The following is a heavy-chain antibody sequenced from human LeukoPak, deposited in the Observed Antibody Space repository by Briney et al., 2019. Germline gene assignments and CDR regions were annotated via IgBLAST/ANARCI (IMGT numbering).Heavy chain of an antibody. V-gene: IGHV3-23*01. CDR3: AKGYKTYYYDSSGYYPLDY. CDR1: GFTFSSYA. D-gene: IGHD3-22*01. CDR2: ISGSGGST. Sequence: GGSLRLSCAASGFTFSSYAMSWVRQAPGKGLEWVSAISGSGGSTYYADSVRGRFTISRDNSKNTLYLQMNSLRAEDTAVYYCAKGYKTYYYDSSGYYPLDYWGQGTLVTVSS. J-gene: IGHJ4*02.